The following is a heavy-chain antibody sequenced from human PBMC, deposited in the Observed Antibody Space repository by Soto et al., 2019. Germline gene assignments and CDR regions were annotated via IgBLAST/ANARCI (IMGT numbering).Heavy chain of an antibody. D-gene: IGHD6-19*01. Sequence: EVQLVESGGGLVQPGRSLRLSCAASGFTFDAYAMHWVRQAPGKGLEWVSGISWNSGRIGYADSVKGRFTISRDNAKNSLYLQMNSLRAEDTALYYCAKLASVAGPDWGQGTLVTVSS. CDR2: ISWNSGRI. V-gene: IGHV3-9*01. CDR3: AKLASVAGPD. CDR1: GFTFDAYA. J-gene: IGHJ4*02.